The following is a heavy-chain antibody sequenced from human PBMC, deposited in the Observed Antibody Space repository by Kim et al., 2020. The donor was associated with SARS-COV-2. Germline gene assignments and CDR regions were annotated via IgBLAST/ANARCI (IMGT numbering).Heavy chain of an antibody. CDR3: ARLRGPPWSYYYYYGMDV. CDR1: GVSFSGYY. CDR2: INHSGST. J-gene: IGHJ6*02. D-gene: IGHD2-8*02. V-gene: IGHV4-34*01. Sequence: SETLSLTCAVYGVSFSGYYWSWIRQPPGKGLEWIGEINHSGSTNYNPSLKSRVTISVDTSKNQFSLKLSSVTAADTAVYYCARLRGPPWSYYYYYGMDVWGQGTTVTVSS.